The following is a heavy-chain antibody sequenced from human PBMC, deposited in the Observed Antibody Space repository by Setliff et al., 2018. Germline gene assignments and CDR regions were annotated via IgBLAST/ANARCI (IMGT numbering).Heavy chain of an antibody. Sequence: PGGSLRLSCAASGFTFSSYWMHWVRQAPGKGLVWVSRINSDGSSTSYADSVKGRFTISRDNAKNTLYLQMNGLRAEDTAVYYCARDPISGSYYVTHNWFDPWGQGTLVTVSS. J-gene: IGHJ5*02. CDR1: GFTFSSYW. D-gene: IGHD3-10*01. CDR2: INSDGSST. CDR3: ARDPISGSYYVTHNWFDP. V-gene: IGHV3-74*01.